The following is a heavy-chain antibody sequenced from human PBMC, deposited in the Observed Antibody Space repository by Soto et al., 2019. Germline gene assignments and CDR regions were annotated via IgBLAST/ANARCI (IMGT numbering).Heavy chain of an antibody. V-gene: IGHV3-74*01. Sequence: GGSLRLSCAASGFTFSSYWMHWVRQAPGKGLVWVSRINSDGSSTSYADSVKGRFTISRDNAKNTLYLQMNSLRAEDTAVYYCASMYYDFWSGYSGMDVWGQGTTVTVSS. D-gene: IGHD3-3*01. CDR2: INSDGSST. CDR3: ASMYYDFWSGYSGMDV. J-gene: IGHJ6*02. CDR1: GFTFSSYW.